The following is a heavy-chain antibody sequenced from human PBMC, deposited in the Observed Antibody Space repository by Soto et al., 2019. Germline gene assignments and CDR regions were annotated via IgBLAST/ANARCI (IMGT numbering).Heavy chain of an antibody. Sequence: EVQLVESGGGLVQPGGSLRLSCATSGFTLSSFWMSWVRQAPGKGLEWVATIKEDGHEGFYVDSVRGRFTTSRDNADNSVFLQMNNLRVEDTAVYYCARVQSNGYFYYWGQGTLVTVSS. CDR2: IKEDGHEG. J-gene: IGHJ4*02. V-gene: IGHV3-7*03. D-gene: IGHD2-8*01. CDR1: GFTLSSFW. CDR3: ARVQSNGYFYY.